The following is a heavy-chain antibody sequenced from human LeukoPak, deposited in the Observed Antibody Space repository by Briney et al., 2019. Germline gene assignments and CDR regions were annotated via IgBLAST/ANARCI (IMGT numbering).Heavy chain of an antibody. CDR2: ISSSSSYI. J-gene: IGHJ1*01. CDR3: ARALPDGRAEYFQH. D-gene: IGHD1-14*01. Sequence: GGSLRLSCAASGFTSSSYSMNWVRQAPGKGLEWVSSISSSSSYIYYADSVKGRFTISRDNAKNSLYLQMNSLRAEDTAVYYCARALPDGRAEYFQHWGQGTLVTVSS. V-gene: IGHV3-21*01. CDR1: GFTSSSYS.